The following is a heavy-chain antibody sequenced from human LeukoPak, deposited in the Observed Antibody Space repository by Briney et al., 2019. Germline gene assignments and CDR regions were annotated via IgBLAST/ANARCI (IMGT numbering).Heavy chain of an antibody. V-gene: IGHV3-30-3*01. Sequence: PGGSLRLSCAASGFTFSSYAMGWVRQAPGKGLEWVAVTSYDGGITFYVDSVKGRFTISRDNSKNTLYLQMNNLRVEDTALYYCAREGAFCSGTICYSSFDYWGQGTLVTVSS. CDR3: AREGAFCSGTICYSSFDY. CDR1: GFTFSSYA. CDR2: TSYDGGIT. D-gene: IGHD2-15*01. J-gene: IGHJ4*02.